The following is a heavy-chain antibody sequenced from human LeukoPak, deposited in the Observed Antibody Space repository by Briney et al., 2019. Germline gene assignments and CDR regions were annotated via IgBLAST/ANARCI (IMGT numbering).Heavy chain of an antibody. CDR3: ARGNCGGDCPYWYFDL. J-gene: IGHJ2*01. D-gene: IGHD2-21*02. V-gene: IGHV1-46*01. CDR1: GYTFTSYY. CDR2: INTSGGST. Sequence: ASVKVSCKASGYTFTSYYMHWVRQAPGQGLELMGIINTSGGSTSYAQKFQGRVTMTRDTSTSTVYMELSSLRSEDTAVYYCARGNCGGDCPYWYFDLWGRGTLVTVSS.